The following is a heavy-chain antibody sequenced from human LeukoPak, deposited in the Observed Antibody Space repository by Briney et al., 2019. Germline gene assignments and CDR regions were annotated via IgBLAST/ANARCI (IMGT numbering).Heavy chain of an antibody. V-gene: IGHV3-9*01. CDR2: ISWNSGSI. CDR1: GFTFDDYA. CDR3: AKDDYLYYYYGMDV. J-gene: IGHJ6*02. D-gene: IGHD4-11*01. Sequence: KTGGSLRLSCAASGFTFDDYAMHWVRQAPGKGLEWVSGISWNSGSIGYADSVKGRFTISRDNAKNSLYLQMNSLRAEDTALYYCAKDDYLYYYYGMDVWGQGTTVTVSS.